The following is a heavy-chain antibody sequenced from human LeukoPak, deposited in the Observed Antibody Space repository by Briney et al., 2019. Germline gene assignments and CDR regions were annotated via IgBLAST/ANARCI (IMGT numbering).Heavy chain of an antibody. Sequence: GESLKISCQGSGYSFTSYWIGWVRQMPGKGLERMGIIYPGDSDTRYSPSFQGQVTISADKSISTAYLQWSSLKASDTAMYYCARRGDSSGYSFDPWGQGTLVTVSS. D-gene: IGHD3-22*01. J-gene: IGHJ5*02. CDR3: ARRGDSSGYSFDP. CDR1: GYSFTSYW. CDR2: IYPGDSDT. V-gene: IGHV5-51*01.